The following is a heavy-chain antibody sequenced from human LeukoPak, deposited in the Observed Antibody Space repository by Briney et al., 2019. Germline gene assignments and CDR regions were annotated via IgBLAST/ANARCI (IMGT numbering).Heavy chain of an antibody. CDR2: IYPGDSDT. Sequence: GESPKISCKGSGYIFNSYWIAWVRQMPGKGLEWMGIIYPGDSDTRYSPSFQGQVTMSADKSTSTAYLQWSSLKASDTAMYYCARRYGRPFDYWGQGTLVTVSS. CDR1: GYIFNSYW. J-gene: IGHJ4*02. V-gene: IGHV5-51*01. CDR3: ARRYGRPFDY. D-gene: IGHD4-17*01.